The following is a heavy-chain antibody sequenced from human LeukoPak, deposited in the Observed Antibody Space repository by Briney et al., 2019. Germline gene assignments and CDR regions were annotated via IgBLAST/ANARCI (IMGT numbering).Heavy chain of an antibody. V-gene: IGHV3-21*04. CDR2: ISSSSSYI. Sequence: PGGSLRLSCAASGFTFSSYSMNWVRQAPGKGLEWVSSISSSSSYIYYADSVKGRFTISRDNSKNTLYLQMNSLRAEDTAVYYCAKDRYGDYDKDYFDYWGQGTLVTVSS. CDR1: GFTFSSYS. CDR3: AKDRYGDYDKDYFDY. D-gene: IGHD4-17*01. J-gene: IGHJ4*02.